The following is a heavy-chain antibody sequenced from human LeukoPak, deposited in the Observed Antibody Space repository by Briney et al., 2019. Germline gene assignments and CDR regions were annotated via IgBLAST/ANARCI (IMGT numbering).Heavy chain of an antibody. Sequence: GASVKVSCKASGYTFTSYGISWVRQAPGQGLEWMGWISAYNGNTNYAQKLQGRVTMTTDTSTSTAYMELRSLRSDDTGVYYCARVEFLEWLLPPFDYWGQGTLVTVSS. CDR2: ISAYNGNT. J-gene: IGHJ4*02. D-gene: IGHD3-3*01. CDR3: ARVEFLEWLLPPFDY. CDR1: GYTFTSYG. V-gene: IGHV1-18*01.